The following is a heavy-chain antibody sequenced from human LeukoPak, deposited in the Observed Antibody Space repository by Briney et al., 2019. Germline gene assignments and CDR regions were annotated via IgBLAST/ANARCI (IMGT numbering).Heavy chain of an antibody. CDR3: ARVGYSGSLSASFDI. J-gene: IGHJ3*02. CDR1: GGSISSGSYY. CDR2: NYHSGRT. V-gene: IGHV4-39*07. Sequence: PSETLSLTCTVSGGSISSGSYYGCWRRPPPKKLQEWGGSNYHSGRTYYNASPKSRVTISVDTSKNQFSLKLSSVTAADTAVYYCARVGYSGSLSASFDIWRPGTMVTVAS. D-gene: IGHD1-26*01.